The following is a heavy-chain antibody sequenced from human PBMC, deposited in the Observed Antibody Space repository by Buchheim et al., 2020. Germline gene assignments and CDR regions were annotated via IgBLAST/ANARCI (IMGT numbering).Heavy chain of an antibody. J-gene: IGHJ4*02. D-gene: IGHD6-19*01. Sequence: QVQLVQSGAEVKKPGASVKVSCKASGYTFTSYYMHWVRHAPGQGLEWMGIINPSGGSTSYAQKFQGRVTMTRDTSTSTVYMELSSLRSEDTAGYYCARDRSIAVAGTQVLFDYWGQGTL. CDR2: INPSGGST. CDR1: GYTFTSYY. V-gene: IGHV1-46*01. CDR3: ARDRSIAVAGTQVLFDY.